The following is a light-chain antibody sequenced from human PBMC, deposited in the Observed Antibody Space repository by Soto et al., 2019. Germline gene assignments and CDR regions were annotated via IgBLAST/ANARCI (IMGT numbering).Light chain of an antibody. CDR2: EAS. V-gene: IGKV1-5*03. Sequence: DIQMTQSPSTLSASVGDRVTITCRASQSINNWLAWYQQKPGKAPKLLIYEASSLQSGVPSRFSGSGSGTEFTLTISSLQPDDFATYYCQQYNGYSWTFGQGTKVEIK. CDR1: QSINNW. CDR3: QQYNGYSWT. J-gene: IGKJ1*01.